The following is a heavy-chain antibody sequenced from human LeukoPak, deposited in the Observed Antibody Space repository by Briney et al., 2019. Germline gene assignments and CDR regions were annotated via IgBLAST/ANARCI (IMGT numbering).Heavy chain of an antibody. J-gene: IGHJ4*02. D-gene: IGHD2-2*01. CDR1: GFTFSNYW. V-gene: IGHV3-7*01. CDR3: ARIKIPAALFDY. CDR2: IKQDGSEK. Sequence: PGGSLRLSCAASGFTFSNYWMSWVRQAPGKGLEWVANIKQDGSEKYYVDSVKGRFTISRDNAENSLYLQMNSLRAEGTAVYYCARIKIPAALFDYWGQGTLVTVSS.